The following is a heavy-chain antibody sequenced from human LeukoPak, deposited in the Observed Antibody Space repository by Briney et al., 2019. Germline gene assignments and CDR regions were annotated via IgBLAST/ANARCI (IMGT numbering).Heavy chain of an antibody. J-gene: IGHJ2*01. Sequence: PGGSLRLSCAASGFTFSSYWMSWVRQAPGRGLEWVSIIQSDGSTYQADSVKGRFSISGDNSRTTIFLHMKSLRAEDTAIYYCARGIFQRYWYFDLWGRGTLVTVSS. CDR1: GFTFSSYW. CDR2: IQSDGST. D-gene: IGHD2/OR15-2a*01. CDR3: ARGIFQRYWYFDL. V-gene: IGHV3-53*01.